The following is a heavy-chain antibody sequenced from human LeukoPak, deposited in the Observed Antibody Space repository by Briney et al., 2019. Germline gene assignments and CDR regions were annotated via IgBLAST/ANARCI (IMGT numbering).Heavy chain of an antibody. D-gene: IGHD3-10*02. CDR2: IYSGGST. J-gene: IGHJ6*04. V-gene: IGHV3-53*01. CDR3: AELGITMIGGV. CDR1: GFTVSSNY. Sequence: GGSLKLSCAASGFTVSSNYMSWVRQAPGKGLEWVSVIYSGGSTYYADSVKGRFTISRDNSKNTLYLQMNSLRAEDTAVYYCAELGITMIGGVWGKGTTVTISS.